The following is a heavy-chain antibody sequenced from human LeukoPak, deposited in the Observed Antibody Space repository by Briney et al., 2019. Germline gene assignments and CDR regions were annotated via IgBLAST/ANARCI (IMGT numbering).Heavy chain of an antibody. Sequence: SETLSLTCTVSGGAIASGGYSWNWIRQSPGKGLEWIGCIYDRGPAYYNPSLKSRFTISVDRPENQFFLNVTSLTAADTAVYYCARSRQASGLLSSWGQGTPVVVSS. D-gene: IGHD3-10*01. V-gene: IGHV4-30-2*06. CDR1: GGAIASGGYS. CDR3: ARSRQASGLLSS. CDR2: IYDRGPA. J-gene: IGHJ5*02.